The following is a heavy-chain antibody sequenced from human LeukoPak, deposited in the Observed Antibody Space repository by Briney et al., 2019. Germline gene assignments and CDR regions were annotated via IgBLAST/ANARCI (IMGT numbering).Heavy chain of an antibody. CDR2: ISSSSSYI. CDR3: ARDLAHSSGYYVV. Sequence: GGSLRLSCAASGFTFSSYSMNWVRQAPGKGLEWVSSISSSSSYIYYADSVKGRFTISRDNAKNSLCLQMNSLRAEDTAVYYCARDLAHSSGYYVVWGKGTTVTVSS. CDR1: GFTFSSYS. J-gene: IGHJ6*04. V-gene: IGHV3-21*01. D-gene: IGHD3-22*01.